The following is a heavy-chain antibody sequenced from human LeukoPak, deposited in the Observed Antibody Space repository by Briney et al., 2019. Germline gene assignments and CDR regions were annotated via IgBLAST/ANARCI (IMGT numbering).Heavy chain of an antibody. D-gene: IGHD4-11*01. Sequence: GGSLRLSCATSGFTFSNIWMNWVRQAPGKGLEYIGRIKSKTDDMATDYAAPVKGRFTISRDDSKNTLYLQMNSLRAEDTAVYYCAKGATVTWRYFDLWGRGTLVTVSS. J-gene: IGHJ2*01. V-gene: IGHV3-15*01. CDR2: IKSKTDDMAT. CDR1: GFTFSNIW. CDR3: AKGATVTWRYFDL.